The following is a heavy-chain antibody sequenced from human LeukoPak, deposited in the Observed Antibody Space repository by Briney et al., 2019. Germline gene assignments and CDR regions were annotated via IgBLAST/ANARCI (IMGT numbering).Heavy chain of an antibody. J-gene: IGHJ6*02. CDR3: ARGRSQWLVPSYYYGMDV. CDR2: INSDGSST. CDR1: GFTFSNAW. D-gene: IGHD6-19*01. V-gene: IGHV3-74*01. Sequence: GGSLRLSCAASGFTFSNAWMGWVRQAPGKGLVWVSRINSDGSSTSYADSVKGRFTISRDNAKNTLYLQMNSLRAEDTAVYYCARGRSQWLVPSYYYGMDVWGQGTTVTVSS.